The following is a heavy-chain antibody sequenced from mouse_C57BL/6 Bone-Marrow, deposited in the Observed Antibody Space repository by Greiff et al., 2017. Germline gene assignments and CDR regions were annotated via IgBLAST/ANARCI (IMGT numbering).Heavy chain of an antibody. V-gene: IGHV14-3*01. Sequence: VQLQQSVAELVRPGASVKLSCTASGFNIKNTYMHSVKQRPEQGLEWIGRIDPANGNTKYAPKFQGKDTITADTSSNTAYLQLSSLTSEDTAIYYCARGPYYGPGNYYAMDYWGQGTSVTVSS. J-gene: IGHJ4*01. CDR1: GFNIKNTY. CDR3: ARGPYYGPGNYYAMDY. D-gene: IGHD1-1*01. CDR2: IDPANGNT.